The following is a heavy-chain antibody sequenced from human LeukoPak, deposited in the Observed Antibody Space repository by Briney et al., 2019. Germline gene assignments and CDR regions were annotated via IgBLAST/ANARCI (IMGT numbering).Heavy chain of an antibody. CDR2: INAGNGNT. V-gene: IGHV1-3*01. Sequence: ASVKVSCKASGYTFTSYAMHWERQAPGQRLEWMGWINAGNGNTKYSQKFQGRVTITRDTSASTAYMELSSLRSEDTAVYYCARRGLWAVAGATNYFDYWGQGTLVTVSS. CDR3: ARRGLWAVAGATNYFDY. D-gene: IGHD6-19*01. CDR1: GYTFTSYA. J-gene: IGHJ4*02.